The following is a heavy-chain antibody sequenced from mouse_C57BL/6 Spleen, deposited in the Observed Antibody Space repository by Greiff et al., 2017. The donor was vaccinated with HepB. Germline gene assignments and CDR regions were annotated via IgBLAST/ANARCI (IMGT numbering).Heavy chain of an antibody. D-gene: IGHD2-4*01. J-gene: IGHJ1*03. CDR2: IHPNSGST. V-gene: IGHV1-64*01. CDR3: ARGGIYYDYDDWYFDV. CDR1: GYTFTSYW. Sequence: QVQLQQPGAELVKPGASVKLSCKASGYTFTSYWMHWVKQRPGQGLEWIGMIHPNSGSTNYNEKFKSKATLTVDKSSSTAYMQLSSLTSEDSAVYYCARGGIYYDYDDWYFDVWGTGTTVTVSS.